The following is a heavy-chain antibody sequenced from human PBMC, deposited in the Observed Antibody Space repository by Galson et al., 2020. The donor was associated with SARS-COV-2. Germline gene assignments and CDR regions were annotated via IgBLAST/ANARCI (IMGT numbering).Heavy chain of an antibody. CDR3: VRSLGRASVAGDFDY. CDR1: GFTFSSYS. V-gene: IGHV3-21*01. D-gene: IGHD6-19*01. J-gene: IGHJ4*02. CDR2: ISSSSSYI. Sequence: GGSLRLSCAASGFTFSSYSMNWVRQAPGKGLEWVSSISSSSSYIYYADSVKGRFTISRDNAKNSLFLQMNSLRAEDTAVYYCVRSLGRASVAGDFDYWGLGTLVIVSS.